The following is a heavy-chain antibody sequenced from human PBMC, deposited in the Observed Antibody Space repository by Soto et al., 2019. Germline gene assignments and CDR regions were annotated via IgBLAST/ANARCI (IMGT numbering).Heavy chain of an antibody. J-gene: IGHJ5*02. CDR2: INPNSGGT. Sequence: ASVNVSCNASGYTFTGYYMHRVRQAPGQGLEWMGWINPNSGGTNYAQKCQRRVTMTRDTSLSTAYMELSRLRSDDTAVYYCARVSRGTSRWFAPGGQGTLVTVSS. CDR3: ARVSRGTSRWFAP. V-gene: IGHV1-2*02. CDR1: GYTFTGYY.